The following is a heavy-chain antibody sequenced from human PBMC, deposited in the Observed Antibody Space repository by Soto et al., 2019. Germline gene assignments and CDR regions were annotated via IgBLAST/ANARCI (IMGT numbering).Heavy chain of an antibody. J-gene: IGHJ2*01. CDR3: ARGVRTVVRGVNWYFDL. CDR2: SGTAGDT. D-gene: IGHD3-10*01. CDR1: GFTFSSYD. V-gene: IGHV3-13*01. Sequence: WGSLRLTCAASGFTFSSYDLHWGRLATGKGLELVSASGTAGDTYYPGTVKGRFTISREIAKNSLYLQMNSVRAGATAVYYCARGVRTVVRGVNWYFDLWGRGTLVTVSS.